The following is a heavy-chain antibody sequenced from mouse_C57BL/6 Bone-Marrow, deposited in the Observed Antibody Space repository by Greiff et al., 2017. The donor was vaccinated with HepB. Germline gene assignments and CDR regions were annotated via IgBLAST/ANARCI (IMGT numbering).Heavy chain of an antibody. CDR2: ISDGGSYT. Sequence: EVKVEESGGGLVKPGGSLKLSCAASGFTFSSYAMSWVRQTPEKRLEWVATISDGGSYTYYPDNVKGRFTISRDNAKNNLYLQMSHLKSEDTAMYYCARYDSWYFDVWGTGTTVTVSS. CDR1: GFTFSSYA. CDR3: ARYDSWYFDV. V-gene: IGHV5-4*03. J-gene: IGHJ1*03. D-gene: IGHD2-4*01.